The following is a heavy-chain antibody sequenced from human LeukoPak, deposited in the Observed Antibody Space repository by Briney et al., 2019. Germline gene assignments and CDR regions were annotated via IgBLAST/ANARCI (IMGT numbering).Heavy chain of an antibody. CDR3: ARAPVATPSEFDY. CDR2: ISYSGNT. Sequence: SQTLSLTCTVSGDSISSGGYYWSWIRQHPGKGLEWIGYISYSGNTYYNPSLKSRAAISVDTPKNQFSLKLSSTAAADTAVYYCARAPVATPSEFDYWGQGTLVTVSS. J-gene: IGHJ4*02. CDR1: GDSISSGGYY. D-gene: IGHD5-12*01. V-gene: IGHV4-31*03.